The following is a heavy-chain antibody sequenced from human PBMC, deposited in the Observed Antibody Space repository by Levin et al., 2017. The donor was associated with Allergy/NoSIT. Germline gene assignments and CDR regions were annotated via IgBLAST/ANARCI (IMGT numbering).Heavy chain of an antibody. J-gene: IGHJ6*02. CDR2: IYYSGST. V-gene: IGHV4-59*01. CDR3: ARDRSYYGMDV. Sequence: NPSETLSLTCTVSGGSISSYYWSWIRQPPGKGLEWIGYIYYSGSTNYNPSLKSRVTISVDTSKNQFSLKLSSVTAADTAVYYCARDRSYYGMDVWGQGTTVTVSS. CDR1: GGSISSYY.